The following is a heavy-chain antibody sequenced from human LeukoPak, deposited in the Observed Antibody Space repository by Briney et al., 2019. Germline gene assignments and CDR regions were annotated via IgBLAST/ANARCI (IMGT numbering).Heavy chain of an antibody. CDR1: GYTFTRYY. Sequence: ASVKVSCKASGYTFTRYYMHWVRQAPGQGLEWMGIINPSDGSTSYARKFQGRVTMTEDTSTDTAYMELSSLRSEDTAVYYCATEYNVDTAMVGGYAFDIWGQGTMVTVSS. V-gene: IGHV1-46*01. J-gene: IGHJ3*02. CDR3: ATEYNVDTAMVGGYAFDI. D-gene: IGHD5-18*01. CDR2: INPSDGST.